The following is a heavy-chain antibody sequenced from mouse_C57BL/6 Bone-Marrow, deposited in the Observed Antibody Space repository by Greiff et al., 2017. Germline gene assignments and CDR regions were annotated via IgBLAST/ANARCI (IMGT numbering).Heavy chain of an antibody. Sequence: QVHVKQPGAELVRPGSSVKLSCKASGYTFTSYWMHWVKQRPIQGLEWIGNIDPSDSETHYNQKFKDKATVTVDKSSSTAYMQLSSLTSEDAAVYYCAEGDYAMDYWGQGTSVTVSS. CDR3: AEGDYAMDY. CDR1: GYTFTSYW. V-gene: IGHV1-52*01. J-gene: IGHJ4*01. CDR2: IDPSDSET.